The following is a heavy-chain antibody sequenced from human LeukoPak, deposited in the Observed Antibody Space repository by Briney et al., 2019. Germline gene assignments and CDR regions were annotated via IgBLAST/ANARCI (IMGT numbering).Heavy chain of an antibody. J-gene: IGHJ6*02. CDR1: GFTFSSYA. CDR2: ISGSGGST. Sequence: GGSLRPSCAASGFTFSSYAMSWVRQAPGKGLEWVSAISGSGGSTYYADSVKGRFTISRDNSKNTLYLQMNSLRAEDTAVYYCAKTSSPYYYGMDVWGQGTTVTVSS. V-gene: IGHV3-23*01. D-gene: IGHD2-15*01. CDR3: AKTSSPYYYGMDV.